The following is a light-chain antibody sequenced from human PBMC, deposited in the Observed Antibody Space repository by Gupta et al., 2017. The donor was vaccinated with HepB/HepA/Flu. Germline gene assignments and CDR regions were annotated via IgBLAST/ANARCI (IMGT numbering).Light chain of an antibody. Sequence: SLLTQPPSASGTPGQRVTISCSGSSSNIGSNYVYWYQQRPGTAPKLLIYRNNQRPSGVPDRFSGSKSGTAASLAISGRRSEDEADYYCAAWEDSLSAWVFGGGTKLTVL. CDR2: RNN. J-gene: IGLJ3*02. CDR3: AAWEDSLSAWV. CDR1: SSNIGSNY. V-gene: IGLV1-47*01.